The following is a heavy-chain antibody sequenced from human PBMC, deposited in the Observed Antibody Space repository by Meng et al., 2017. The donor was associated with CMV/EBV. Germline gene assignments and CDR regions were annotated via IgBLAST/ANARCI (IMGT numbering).Heavy chain of an antibody. CDR3: ARDLFGGRNIVVVPAAKAFDI. J-gene: IGHJ3*02. D-gene: IGHD2-2*01. Sequence: GESLKISCAASGFTFSSYAMDWVREAPGKGLEWVAVISYDGSNKYYAVSVKGRFTICRDNSKNTLYLQMNSLRAEDTAVYDCARDLFGGRNIVVVPAAKAFDIWGQGTMVTVSS. CDR1: GFTFSSYA. V-gene: IGHV3-30-3*01. CDR2: ISYDGSNK.